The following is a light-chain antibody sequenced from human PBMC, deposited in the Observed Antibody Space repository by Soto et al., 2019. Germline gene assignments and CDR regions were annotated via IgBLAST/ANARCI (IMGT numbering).Light chain of an antibody. Sequence: EIVLTQSPATLSSFPGDRVTLSCRASQAVNTRLAWYQHRPGQAPRLIIYLASNRAAGVPARFSGSGSGTDFTLTISDVEPEDFAVYYCHQRQSWPRTFGQGTTVDI. V-gene: IGKV3-11*01. CDR2: LAS. CDR1: QAVNTR. J-gene: IGKJ1*01. CDR3: HQRQSWPRT.